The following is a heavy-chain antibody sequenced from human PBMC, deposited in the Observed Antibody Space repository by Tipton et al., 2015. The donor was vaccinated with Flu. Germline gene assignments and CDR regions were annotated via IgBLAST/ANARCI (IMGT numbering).Heavy chain of an antibody. CDR2: ISHDGDNK. D-gene: IGHD4-11*01. J-gene: IGHJ5*02. V-gene: IGHV3-30*03. CDR1: GFAFSSYG. Sequence: SLRLSCATSGFAFSSYGLHWVRQGPGKGLEWVAAISHDGDNKYYAGSVRGRFSISRDQSKNTVYLQMNSLRTDDTAVYYCARRDFSNYVSDPKNWFDPWGQGTLVTVSS. CDR3: ARRDFSNYVSDPKNWFDP.